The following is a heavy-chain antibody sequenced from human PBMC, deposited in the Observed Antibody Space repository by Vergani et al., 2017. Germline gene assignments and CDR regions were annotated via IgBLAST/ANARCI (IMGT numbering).Heavy chain of an antibody. CDR3: ARGNKQLVSPGLLFDY. V-gene: IGHV4-31*03. Sequence: QVQLQESGPGLVKPSQTLSLTCTVSGGSISSGGYYWSWIRQHPGKGLEWIGYIYYSGSTYYNPSLKSRVTISVDTSKNQFSLKLISVTAADTAVYYCARGNKQLVSPGLLFDYWGQGTLVTVSS. CDR2: IYYSGST. J-gene: IGHJ4*02. D-gene: IGHD6-6*01. CDR1: GGSISSGGYY.